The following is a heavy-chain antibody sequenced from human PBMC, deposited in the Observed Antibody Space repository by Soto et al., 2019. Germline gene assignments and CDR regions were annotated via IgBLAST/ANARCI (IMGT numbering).Heavy chain of an antibody. Sequence: GGSLRLSCAASGFTFSSYSMNWVRQAPGKGLEWVSSISSSSSYIYYADSVKGRFTISRDNAKNSLYLQMNSLRAEDTAVYYCARIRLGELSLDYWGQGTLVTVYS. CDR2: ISSSSSYI. CDR1: GFTFSSYS. J-gene: IGHJ4*02. CDR3: ARIRLGELSLDY. D-gene: IGHD3-16*02. V-gene: IGHV3-21*01.